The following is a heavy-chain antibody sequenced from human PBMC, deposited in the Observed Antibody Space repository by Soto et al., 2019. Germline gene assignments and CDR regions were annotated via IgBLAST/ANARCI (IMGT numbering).Heavy chain of an antibody. Sequence: GGSLRLSCAASGFTFSSYDMHWVRQATGKGLEWVSAIGTAGDTYYPGSVKGRFTISRENAKNSLYLQMNSLRAGDTAVYYCARQDYGDLPRWFNYYYMDVWGKGTTVTVSS. J-gene: IGHJ6*03. CDR3: ARQDYGDLPRWFNYYYMDV. CDR2: IGTAGDT. CDR1: GFTFSSYD. V-gene: IGHV3-13*01. D-gene: IGHD4-17*01.